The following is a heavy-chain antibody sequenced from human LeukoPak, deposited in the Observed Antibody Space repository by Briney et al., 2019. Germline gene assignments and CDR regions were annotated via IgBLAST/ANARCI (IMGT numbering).Heavy chain of an antibody. J-gene: IGHJ4*02. Sequence: SVKVSCKASGGTFSSYAISWVRQAPGQGLEWMGGIIPIFGTANYAQKFQGRVTITADESTSTAYVELSSLRSEDTAVYYCARDSRITIFGVAYFDYWGQGTLVTVSS. CDR1: GGTFSSYA. CDR3: ARDSRITIFGVAYFDY. D-gene: IGHD3-3*01. V-gene: IGHV1-69*13. CDR2: IIPIFGTA.